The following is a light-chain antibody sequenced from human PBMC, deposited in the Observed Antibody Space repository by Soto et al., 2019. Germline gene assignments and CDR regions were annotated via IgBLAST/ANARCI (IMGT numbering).Light chain of an antibody. J-gene: IGLJ1*01. CDR1: SSNIGGNS. V-gene: IGLV1-51*01. CDR2: DDN. Sequence: QSVMTQPPSVSAAPVQKATISCSGRSSNIGGNSVSWYQQLPGTAPKLLIYDDNKRPSGMPDRFCVSKSVTSATLGITGFQTGDEADYYCGSWDSSLSADVCGTGTKLTVL. CDR3: GSWDSSLSADV.